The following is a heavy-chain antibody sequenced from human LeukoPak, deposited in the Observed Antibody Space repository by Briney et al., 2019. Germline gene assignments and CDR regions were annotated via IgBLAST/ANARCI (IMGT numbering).Heavy chain of an antibody. J-gene: IGHJ4*02. CDR1: GGSISSSSYY. Sequence: PSETLSLTCTVSGGSISSSSYYWSWIRQPPGKGLEWIGEINHSGSTNYNPSLKSRVTISVDTSKNQFSLKLSSVTAADTAVYYCARGSYYYDSSGLGYYFDYWGQGTLVTVSS. CDR2: INHSGST. CDR3: ARGSYYYDSSGLGYYFDY. V-gene: IGHV4-39*07. D-gene: IGHD3-22*01.